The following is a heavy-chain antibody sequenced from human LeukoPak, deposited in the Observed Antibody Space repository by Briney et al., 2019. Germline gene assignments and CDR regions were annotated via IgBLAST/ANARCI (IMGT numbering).Heavy chain of an antibody. CDR2: ISRNSTYI. D-gene: IGHD3-16*02. Sequence: GGTLRLSCAASGFTFSSYIMNWVRQAPGKGLEWVASISRNSTYIHYAYSAKGRFTTSRDNAKNSLYLQMYILRAEDTAVYYCARGFELITFGGAIGKLNWFDSWGQGTLVTVSS. CDR1: GFTFSSYI. J-gene: IGHJ5*01. V-gene: IGHV3-21*04. CDR3: ARGFELITFGGAIGKLNWFDS.